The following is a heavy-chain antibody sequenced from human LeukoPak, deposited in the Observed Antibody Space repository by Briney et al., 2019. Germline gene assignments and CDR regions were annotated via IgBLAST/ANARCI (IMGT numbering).Heavy chain of an antibody. CDR1: GFTVSSNF. J-gene: IGHJ4*02. V-gene: IGHV3-66*01. CDR2: IYSGGST. D-gene: IGHD1-26*01. Sequence: GGSLRLSCAASGFTVSSNFMSWVRQAPVKGLEWVSVIYSGGSTYYADSVKGRFTISRDNSKNTLYLQMNSLRAEDTAVYYCAKENVGPTDYWGQGTLVTVSS. CDR3: AKENVGPTDY.